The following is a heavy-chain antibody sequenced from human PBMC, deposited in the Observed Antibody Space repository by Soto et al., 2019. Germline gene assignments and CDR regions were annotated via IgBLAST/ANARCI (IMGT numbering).Heavy chain of an antibody. J-gene: IGHJ3*02. CDR1: GGTFSSYA. CDR2: VIPIFGTA. V-gene: IGHV1-69*13. CDR3: ARKKGITMVRGPNDAFDI. D-gene: IGHD3-10*01. Sequence: SVKVSCKASGGTFSSYAISWVRQAPGQGLEWMGGVIPIFGTANYAQKFQGRVTITADESTSTAYMELSSLRSEDTAVYYCARKKGITMVRGPNDAFDIWGQGTMVTVSS.